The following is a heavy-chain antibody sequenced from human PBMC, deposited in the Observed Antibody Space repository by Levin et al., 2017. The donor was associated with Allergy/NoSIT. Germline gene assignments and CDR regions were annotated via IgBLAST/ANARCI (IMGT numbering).Heavy chain of an antibody. J-gene: IGHJ3*02. D-gene: IGHD3-10*01. CDR2: IFSNDEK. Sequence: ESGPTLVKPTETLTLTCTVSGFSLSNARMGVSWVRQPPGKALEWLAHIFSNDEKSYSKSLKSRLIISKDSSKSQVVLTMTNMDPVDTATYYCARTGEGSGNYPLRYDAFDIWGQGTMVTVSS. CDR3: ARTGEGSGNYPLRYDAFDI. V-gene: IGHV2-26*01. CDR1: GFSLSNARMG.